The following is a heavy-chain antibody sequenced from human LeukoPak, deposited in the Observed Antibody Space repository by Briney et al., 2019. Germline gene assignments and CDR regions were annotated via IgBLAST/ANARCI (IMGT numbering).Heavy chain of an antibody. CDR2: IKSKTDGGTT. Sequence: GGSLRLSCAASGFTFSNAWMSWVRQAPGKGLEWVGRIKSKTDGGTTDCAAPVKGRFTISRDDSKNTLYLQMNSLKTEDTAVYYCTTVDTAVYYHYYMDVWGKGTTVTVSS. CDR1: GFTFSNAW. D-gene: IGHD5-18*01. J-gene: IGHJ6*03. CDR3: TTVDTAVYYHYYMDV. V-gene: IGHV3-15*01.